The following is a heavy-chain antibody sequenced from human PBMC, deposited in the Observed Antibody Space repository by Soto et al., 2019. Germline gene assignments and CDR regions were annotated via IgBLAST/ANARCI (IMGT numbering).Heavy chain of an antibody. CDR3: ARFMGSYYDILTGYYPNHPFDY. J-gene: IGHJ4*02. CDR1: GGSISSSNW. Sequence: LSLTCAVSGGSISSSNWWSWVRQPPGKGLEWIGEIYHSGSTNYNPSLKSRVTISVGKSKNQFSLKLSSVTAADTAVYYCARFMGSYYDILTGYYPNHPFDYWGQGTLVTVSS. V-gene: IGHV4-4*02. CDR2: IYHSGST. D-gene: IGHD3-9*01.